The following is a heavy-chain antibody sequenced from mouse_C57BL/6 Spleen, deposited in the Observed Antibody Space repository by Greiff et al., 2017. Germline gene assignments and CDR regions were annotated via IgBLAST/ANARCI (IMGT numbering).Heavy chain of an antibody. J-gene: IGHJ2*01. CDR2: IDPSDSET. CDR1: GYTFTSYW. Sequence: QVQLQQSGAELAKPGASVKLSCKASGYTFTSYWMHWVKQRPIQGLEWIGNIDPSDSETHYNQKFKDKATLTVDKSSSTAYMQLSSLTSEDSAVYYCARRGYGPDGYFDYWGQGTTLTVSS. V-gene: IGHV1-52*01. CDR3: ARRGYGPDGYFDY. D-gene: IGHD1-1*02.